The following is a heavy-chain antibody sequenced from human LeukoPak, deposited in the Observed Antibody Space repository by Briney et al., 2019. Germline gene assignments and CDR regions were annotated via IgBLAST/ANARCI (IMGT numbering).Heavy chain of an antibody. CDR3: ARDDYGGYYYGMDV. CDR2: IYSGGST. D-gene: IGHD4-23*01. CDR1: GFTFSSYA. V-gene: IGHV3-53*01. Sequence: GGSLRLSCAASGFTFSSYAMSWVRQAPGKGLEWVSVIYSGGSTYYADSVKGRFTISRDNSKNTLYLQMNSLRAEDTAVYYCARDDYGGYYYGMDVWGQGTTVTVSS. J-gene: IGHJ6*02.